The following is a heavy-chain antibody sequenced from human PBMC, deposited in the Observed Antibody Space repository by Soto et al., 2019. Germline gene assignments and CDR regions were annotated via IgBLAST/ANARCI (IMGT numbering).Heavy chain of an antibody. CDR1: GFTFNNYW. D-gene: IGHD2-2*01. CDR3: AKNNRYCSSTNCFVFDY. J-gene: IGHJ4*02. V-gene: IGHV3-7*01. CDR2: IKQDGSEK. Sequence: EVQLVESGGGLVQPGGSLRLSCAASGFTFNNYWMSWVRQAPGKGLEWVANIKQDGSEKYYVDSVKGRFTISRDNAKNSPYLQMNSLRAEDTAVYYCAKNNRYCSSTNCFVFDYWGQGTLVTVSS.